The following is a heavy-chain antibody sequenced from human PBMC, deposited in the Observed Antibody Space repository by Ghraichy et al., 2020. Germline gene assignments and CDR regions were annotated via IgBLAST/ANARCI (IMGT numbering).Heavy chain of an antibody. J-gene: IGHJ4*02. D-gene: IGHD4-23*01. CDR3: ATTKRGRWPPSRLDY. CDR2: INHSGST. Sequence: SETLSLTCAVYGGSFSGYYWSWIRQPPGKGLEWIGEINHSGSTNYNPSLKSRVTISVDTSKNQFSLKLSSVTAADTVVYYCATTKRGRWPPSRLDYWGQGTLVTVSS. V-gene: IGHV4-34*01. CDR1: GGSFSGYY.